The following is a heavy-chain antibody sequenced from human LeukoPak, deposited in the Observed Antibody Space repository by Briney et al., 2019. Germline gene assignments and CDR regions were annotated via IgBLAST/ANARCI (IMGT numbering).Heavy chain of an antibody. J-gene: IGHJ5*02. CDR1: GGSFSGYY. Sequence: PSETLSLTCAVYGGSFSGYYWSWIRQPPGKGLEWIGEINHSGSTNYNPSLKSRVTISVDTSKNQFSLKLSSVTAADTAVYYCARACGGYDYVWGSYRYTSGWFDPWGQGTLVTVSS. CDR3: ARACGGYDYVWGSYRYTSGWFDP. V-gene: IGHV4-34*01. D-gene: IGHD3-16*02. CDR2: INHSGST.